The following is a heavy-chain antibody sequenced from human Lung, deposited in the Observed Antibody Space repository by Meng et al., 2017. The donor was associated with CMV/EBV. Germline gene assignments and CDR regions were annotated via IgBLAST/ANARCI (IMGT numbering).Heavy chain of an antibody. Sequence: SVKVSXNASGYTFTGYYMHWVRQAPGQGLEWMGWINPNSGGTNYAQKFQGRVTMTRDTSISTAYMELSRLRSDDTAVYYCARACSSTSCYPYYYYYYGIDVWGQGXRSPSP. V-gene: IGHV1-2*02. CDR3: ARACSSTSCYPYYYYYYGIDV. J-gene: IGHJ6*02. CDR1: GYTFTGYY. D-gene: IGHD2-2*01. CDR2: INPNSGGT.